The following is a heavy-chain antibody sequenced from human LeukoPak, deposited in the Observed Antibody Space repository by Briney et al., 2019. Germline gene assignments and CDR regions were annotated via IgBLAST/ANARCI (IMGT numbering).Heavy chain of an antibody. CDR2: IYYSGST. V-gene: IGHV4-59*01. J-gene: IGHJ4*02. CDR3: ARVGLRGYSYGFDY. Sequence: SQTLSLTCTVSGGSISSYYWSWVRQPPGKGLGWIGYIYYSGSTNYTPSLKSRVSISVDTSKNQFSLKLSSVTAADTAVYYCARVGLRGYSYGFDYWGQGTLVTVSS. D-gene: IGHD5-18*01. CDR1: GGSISSYY.